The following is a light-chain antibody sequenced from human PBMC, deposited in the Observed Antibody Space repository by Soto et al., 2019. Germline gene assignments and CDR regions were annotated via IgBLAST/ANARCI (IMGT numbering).Light chain of an antibody. J-gene: IGKJ4*01. CDR2: GAS. Sequence: EIVMTQSPATLSVSPGERATLSCRASQSVSSNLAWYQQKPGQAPRLLIHGASTRATGIPARFSGSGSGTEFTLTICSLQSEDVAVYYCQQYNEWPPVTFGGGTKVEIK. CDR3: QQYNEWPPVT. CDR1: QSVSSN. V-gene: IGKV3-15*01.